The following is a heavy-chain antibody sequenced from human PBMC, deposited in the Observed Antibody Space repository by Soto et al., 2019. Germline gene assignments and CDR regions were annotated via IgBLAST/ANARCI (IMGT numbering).Heavy chain of an antibody. Sequence: ASVKVSCKASGYTFTSYYMHWVRQAPGQGLEWMGIINPSGGSTSYAQKFQGRVTMTRDTSTSTVYMELSSLRVEDTAVYYCVRDRRISGINRGLDYWGRGTLVTVSS. D-gene: IGHD1-20*01. CDR1: GYTFTSYY. CDR3: VRDRRISGINRGLDY. V-gene: IGHV1-46*01. J-gene: IGHJ4*02. CDR2: INPSGGST.